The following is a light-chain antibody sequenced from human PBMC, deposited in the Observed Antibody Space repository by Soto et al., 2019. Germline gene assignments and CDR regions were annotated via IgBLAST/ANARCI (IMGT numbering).Light chain of an antibody. Sequence: EIVLTQSPATLSLSRGERATLSCRASQSVNSYLAWYQQKPGQAPRLLIYDTSNRATGVPARFSGSGSGTDFTLTISSLEPEDFAVYYCQQRSNWPLMYTFGQGTKLEIK. CDR2: DTS. J-gene: IGKJ2*01. CDR3: QQRSNWPLMYT. V-gene: IGKV3-11*01. CDR1: QSVNSY.